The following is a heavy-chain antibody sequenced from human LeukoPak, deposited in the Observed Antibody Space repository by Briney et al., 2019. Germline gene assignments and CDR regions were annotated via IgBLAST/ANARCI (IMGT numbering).Heavy chain of an antibody. V-gene: IGHV4-30-4*01. Sequence: PSQTLSLTCTVSGVSISSGDYYWSWIRQPPGKGLEWIGYIYYSGSTYYNPSLKSRVTISVDTSKNQFSLKLSSVTAADTAVYYCARGLSPGSWYYYGSGSSYYFDYWGQGTLVTVSS. CDR3: ARGLSPGSWYYYGSGSSYYFDY. J-gene: IGHJ4*02. D-gene: IGHD3-10*01. CDR2: IYYSGST. CDR1: GVSISSGDYY.